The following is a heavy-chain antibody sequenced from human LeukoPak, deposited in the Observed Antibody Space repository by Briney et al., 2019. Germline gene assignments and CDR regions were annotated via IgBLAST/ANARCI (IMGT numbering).Heavy chain of an antibody. J-gene: IGHJ5*02. Sequence: SGPTLVKPTQTLTLTCTFSGFSLSTSGVGVGWIRQPPGKALEWLALIYWNDDKRHSPSLKSRLTITKDTSKNQVVLTMTNMDPVDTATYYCAHRREYSYGYQGWFDPWGQGTLVTVSS. CDR2: IYWNDDK. CDR1: GFSLSTSGVG. V-gene: IGHV2-5*01. CDR3: AHRREYSYGYQGWFDP. D-gene: IGHD5-18*01.